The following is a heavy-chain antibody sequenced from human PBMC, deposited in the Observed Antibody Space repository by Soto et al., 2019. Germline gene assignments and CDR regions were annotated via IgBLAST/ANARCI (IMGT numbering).Heavy chain of an antibody. J-gene: IGHJ2*01. Sequence: PGGSLRLSCAASGFTFSSYGMHWVRQAPGKGLEWVAVISYDGSNKYYADSVKGRFTISRDNSKNTLYLQMNSLRAEDTAVYYCAKASGGHRYFDLWGRGTLVTVSS. CDR2: ISYDGSNK. D-gene: IGHD1-26*01. CDR3: AKASGGHRYFDL. CDR1: GFTFSSYG. V-gene: IGHV3-30*18.